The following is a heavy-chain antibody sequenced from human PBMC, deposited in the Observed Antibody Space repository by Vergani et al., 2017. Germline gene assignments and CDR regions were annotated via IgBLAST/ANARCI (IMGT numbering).Heavy chain of an antibody. V-gene: IGHV3-23*01. D-gene: IGHD6-13*01. J-gene: IGHJ4*02. CDR1: GFSFLGYA. Sequence: EVQLLESGGGLVQPGGSLRLSCEASGFSFLGYAMSWVRQAPGKGVEWVSSVSGSSDTPYYAHSVKGRFIISRDNSKNTLHLQMNSLRADDTAVYYCTKGSRGYTGYFFGYLGQGTLATVSS. CDR2: VSGSSDTP. CDR3: TKGSRGYTGYFFGY.